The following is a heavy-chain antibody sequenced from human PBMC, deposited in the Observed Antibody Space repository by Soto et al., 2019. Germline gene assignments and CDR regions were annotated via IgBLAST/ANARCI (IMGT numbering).Heavy chain of an antibody. D-gene: IGHD3-10*01. CDR2: IHHSGSI. V-gene: IGHV4-30-4*08. J-gene: IGHJ5*02. Sequence: PSETLSLTCTVSGDSISSDYYHWTWIRQSPGKGLEWIGYIHHSGSILYNPSFKSRVTISVDTSKNQFSLKLSSVTAADTAVYYCARHPSVGWFDPWGQGTLVTVSS. CDR1: GDSISSDYYH. CDR3: ARHPSVGWFDP.